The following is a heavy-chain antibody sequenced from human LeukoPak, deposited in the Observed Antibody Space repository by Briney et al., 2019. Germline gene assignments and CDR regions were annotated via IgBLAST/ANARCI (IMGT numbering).Heavy chain of an antibody. CDR1: GFTFSSYN. CDR3: ARDWGLRIPQSV. CDR2: ISSSFSYI. V-gene: IGHV3-21*01. D-gene: IGHD3-16*01. J-gene: IGHJ4*02. Sequence: GGSLRLSCAASGFTFSSYNMNWVRQAPGKGLEWVSSISSSFSYIYYADSVKGRFTISRDNAKNSLYLQMNSLRAEDTAVYYCARDWGLRIPQSVWGQGTLVTVSS.